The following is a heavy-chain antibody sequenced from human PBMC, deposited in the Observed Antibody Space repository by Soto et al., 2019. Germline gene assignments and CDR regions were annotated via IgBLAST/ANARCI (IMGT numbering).Heavy chain of an antibody. D-gene: IGHD2-2*01. CDR3: ASASSTSWLYYFDY. CDR1: GVSFSGYA. Sequence: SVKVSCKASGVSFSGYAFSWVRQAPGQGLEWMGGIMPLFGEPDYAQKFQGRVTITADESTSTTYMELSSLRSEDTALYFCASASSTSWLYYFDYWGQGTRVTVSS. CDR2: IMPLFGEP. V-gene: IGHV1-69*13. J-gene: IGHJ4*02.